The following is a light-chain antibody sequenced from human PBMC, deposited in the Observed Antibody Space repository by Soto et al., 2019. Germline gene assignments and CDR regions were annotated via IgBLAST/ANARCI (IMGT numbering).Light chain of an antibody. J-gene: IGKJ1*01. CDR3: QQSYSTPPT. CDR1: QSISSY. Sequence: DIQMTQSPSSLSASVGDRVTITCRASQSISSYLNWYKQKPGKAPKLLIYPASSLQSGVPSRFSGSGSGTDFTLTISSLQPEDFATYYCQQSYSTPPTFGQGTKVEIK. CDR2: PAS. V-gene: IGKV1-39*01.